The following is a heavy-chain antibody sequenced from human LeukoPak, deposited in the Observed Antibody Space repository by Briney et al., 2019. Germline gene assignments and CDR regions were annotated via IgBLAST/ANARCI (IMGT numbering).Heavy chain of an antibody. CDR3: ARGGITIFGVVIMGFWFDP. Sequence: SETLSLTCTVSGGSISSYYWSWIRQPPGKGLEWIGYIYYSGSTNYNPSLKSRVTISVDTSKNQFSLKLSSVTAADTAVYYCARGGITIFGVVIMGFWFDPWGQGTLVTVSS. CDR1: GGSISSYY. V-gene: IGHV4-59*12. J-gene: IGHJ5*02. CDR2: IYYSGST. D-gene: IGHD3-3*01.